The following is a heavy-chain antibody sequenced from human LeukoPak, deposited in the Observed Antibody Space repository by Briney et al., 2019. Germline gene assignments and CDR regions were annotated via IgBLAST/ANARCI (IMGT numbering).Heavy chain of an antibody. CDR3: ARVDGGYDLGYYYYMDV. Sequence: SETLSLTCTVSGGSISSYYWTWIRQSPGKGLEWIGFFHHSGSTNYNPSLKSRVTISVDTSKNQFSLKLSSVTAADTAVYYCARVDGGYDLGYYYYMDVWGKGTTVTVSS. J-gene: IGHJ6*03. CDR2: FHHSGST. CDR1: GGSISSYY. D-gene: IGHD5-12*01. V-gene: IGHV4-59*01.